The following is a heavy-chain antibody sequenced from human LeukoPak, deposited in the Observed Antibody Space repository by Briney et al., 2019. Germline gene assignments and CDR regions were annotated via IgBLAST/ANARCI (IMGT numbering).Heavy chain of an antibody. CDR1: GGSISSYY. Sequence: PSETLSLTCTVSGGSISSYYWSWIRQPPGKGLEWIGYIYYSGSTNYNPSLKSRVTISVDKSKNQFSLKLSSVTAADTAVYSCARGPPTPYSYGSGSYYDYWGQGTLVTVSS. CDR2: IYYSGST. V-gene: IGHV4-59*12. D-gene: IGHD3-10*01. J-gene: IGHJ4*02. CDR3: ARGPPTPYSYGSGSYYDY.